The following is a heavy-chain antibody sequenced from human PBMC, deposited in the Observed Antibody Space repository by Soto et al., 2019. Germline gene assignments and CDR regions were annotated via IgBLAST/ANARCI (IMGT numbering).Heavy chain of an antibody. CDR2: IYDSGST. D-gene: IGHD6-19*01. CDR1: VDSISRGGYS. J-gene: IGHJ6*02. Sequence: SLTCTVSVDSISRGGYSWTWIRQPPGKAPEWIGNIYDSGSTSYNPSLKSRVTTSVDRSTNQFSLKLTSVTAADTAVYFCARGSSSYYDYGMDVWGQGTTVTVSS. CDR3: ARGSSSYYDYGMDV. V-gene: IGHV4-30-2*01.